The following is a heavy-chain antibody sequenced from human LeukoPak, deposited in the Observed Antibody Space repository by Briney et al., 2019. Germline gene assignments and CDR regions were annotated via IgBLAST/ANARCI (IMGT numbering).Heavy chain of an antibody. J-gene: IGHJ1*01. D-gene: IGHD6-13*01. CDR3: AKDKPGRYNSNWHDPHYFQH. CDR2: ISWNSGSI. Sequence: GGSLRLSCTVSGFTFDDYAMHWVRQAPGKGLEWVTGISWNSGSIGYAASVKGRFTISRDNAKNSLYLQMNSLRDEDTALYYCAKDKPGRYNSNWHDPHYFQHWGQGTLVTVYS. CDR1: GFTFDDYA. V-gene: IGHV3-9*01.